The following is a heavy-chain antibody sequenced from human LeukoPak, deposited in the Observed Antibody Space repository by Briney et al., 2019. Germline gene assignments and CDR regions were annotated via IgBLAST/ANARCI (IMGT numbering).Heavy chain of an antibody. D-gene: IGHD3-10*01. CDR3: AKDRGPFAVVPEY. V-gene: IGHV3-23*01. J-gene: IGHJ4*02. CDR2: ISDSGGST. CDR1: GFTFSSYG. Sequence: GGSLRLSCAASGFTFSSYGMSWVRQAPGKGLEWVSAISDSGGSTYYADSVKGRFTISRDNSKNTLHLQMNSLRAEDTALYYCAKDRGPFAVVPEYWGQGTLVTVSS.